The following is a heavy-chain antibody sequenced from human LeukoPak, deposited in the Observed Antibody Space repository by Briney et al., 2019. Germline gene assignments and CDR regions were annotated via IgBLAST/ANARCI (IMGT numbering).Heavy chain of an antibody. D-gene: IGHD3-22*01. CDR1: GGSISGYY. CDR2: INHSGST. V-gene: IGHV4-34*01. CDR3: ARVNGDPYYYDSSGYWPDY. J-gene: IGHJ4*02. Sequence: SETLSLTCAVYGGSISGYYWSWIRQPPGKGLEWIGEINHSGSTNYNPSLKSRVTISVDTSKNQFSLKLSSVTAADTAVYYCARVNGDPYYYDSSGYWPDYWGQGTLVTVSS.